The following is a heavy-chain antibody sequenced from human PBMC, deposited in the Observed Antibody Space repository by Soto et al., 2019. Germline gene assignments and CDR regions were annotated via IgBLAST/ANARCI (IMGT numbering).Heavy chain of an antibody. D-gene: IGHD6-19*01. CDR3: AKLNGMQCYLDC. CDR2: ISGSGGST. J-gene: IGHJ4*02. V-gene: IGHV3-23*01. Sequence: EVQLLESGGGLVQPGGSLRLSCAASGFTFSSYAMSWVRQAPGKGLEWVSAISGSGGSTYYAASVKGRFTISRDNCINTRYLQMNILRAEDTGIYYCAKLNGMQCYLDCWGQATLVT. CDR1: GFTFSSYA.